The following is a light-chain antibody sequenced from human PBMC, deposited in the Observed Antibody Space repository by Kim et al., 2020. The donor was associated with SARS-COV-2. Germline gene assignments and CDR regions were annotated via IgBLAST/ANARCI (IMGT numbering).Light chain of an antibody. V-gene: IGKV3-20*01. Sequence: SPGNRASLSCRAVHSVGTSYLVSYQHKPGQAPTLLIYGASSTATGIPGRVSGSVSRTDFTLTISRLEPEDVAVYYCQQYGSSPLTFGGGTKVGIK. J-gene: IGKJ4*01. CDR3: QQYGSSPLT. CDR2: GAS. CDR1: HSVGTSY.